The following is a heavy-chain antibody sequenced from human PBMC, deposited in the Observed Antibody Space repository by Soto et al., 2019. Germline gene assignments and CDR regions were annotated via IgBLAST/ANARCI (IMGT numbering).Heavy chain of an antibody. CDR3: ASQGPIATKNYYYYGMDV. D-gene: IGHD6-13*01. J-gene: IGHJ6*02. CDR1: GGSISSSSYY. V-gene: IGHV4-39*01. CDR2: IYYSGST. Sequence: SETLSLTCTVSGGSISSSSYYWGWIRQPPGKGLEWIGSIYYSGSTYYNPSLKSRVTISVATSKNQFSLKLSSVTAADTAVYYCASQGPIATKNYYYYGMDVWGQGTTVTVSS.